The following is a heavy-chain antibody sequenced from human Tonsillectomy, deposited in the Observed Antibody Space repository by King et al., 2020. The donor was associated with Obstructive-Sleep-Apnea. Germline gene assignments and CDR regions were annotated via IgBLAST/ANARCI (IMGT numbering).Heavy chain of an antibody. J-gene: IGHJ4*02. CDR3: ARGGYYYFDY. CDR1: GGSISTYY. Sequence: QLQESGPGLVKPSENLTLTCTVSGGSISTYYWNWFRQAPGKGLEWIGYIYYSGSTNCNSSLKSRVTISVDTSKNQFSLNLRSVTAADTAVYYCARGGYYYFDYWGQGTLATVSS. V-gene: IGHV4-59*08. CDR2: IYYSGST. D-gene: IGHD3-22*01.